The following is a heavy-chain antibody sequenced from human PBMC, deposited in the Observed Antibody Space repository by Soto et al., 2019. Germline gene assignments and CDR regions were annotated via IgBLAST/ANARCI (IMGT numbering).Heavy chain of an antibody. J-gene: IGHJ4*02. CDR1: GITFSGFW. CDR3: ATVFEH. Sequence: VPLVESGGGSVQLGGSLRLSCVASGITFSGFWMHWVRQVPGKGLVWVARVDSAGSGTSYADSVKARLTISRDNAKNTLSLQMDSLGVEDTAVYYCATVFEHWGQGIPVTVSS. CDR2: VDSAGSGT. V-gene: IGHV3-74*01.